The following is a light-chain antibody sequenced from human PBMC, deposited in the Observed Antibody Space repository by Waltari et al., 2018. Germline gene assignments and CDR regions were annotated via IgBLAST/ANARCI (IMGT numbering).Light chain of an antibody. CDR2: GST. CDR1: GSNIGAGHD. Sequence: QSVLTQPPSVSGAPGQRVTIPCTGSGSNIGAGHDVPWYQQLPRAAPKLLIYGSTSRPLGVPDRFFGSTSGTSAFLAITGLQAEDEADYYCQSYDTTLSVVFGGGNKLTVL. J-gene: IGLJ3*02. CDR3: QSYDTTLSVV. V-gene: IGLV1-40*01.